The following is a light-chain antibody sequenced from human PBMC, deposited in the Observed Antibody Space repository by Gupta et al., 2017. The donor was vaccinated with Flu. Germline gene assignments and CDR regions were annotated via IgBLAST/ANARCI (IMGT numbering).Light chain of an antibody. CDR2: GAS. CDR1: QSVSSSY. J-gene: IGKJ2*03. V-gene: IGKV3-20*01. Sequence: IVLTPSPGTPSLSPGERATLSCRASQSVSSSYVAWYQQKPGQAPRLLIYGASSRATGIPDRFSGSGSGTDFTLTISRLEPEDFAVYYCQQYGSSPYSFGQGTKLEIK. CDR3: QQYGSSPYS.